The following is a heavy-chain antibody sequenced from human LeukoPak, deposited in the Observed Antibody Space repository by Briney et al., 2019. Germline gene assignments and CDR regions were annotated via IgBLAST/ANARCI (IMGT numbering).Heavy chain of an antibody. Sequence: ASVKVSCKASGYTFTSYGISWVRQAPGQGLEWMGWISTYNGDTDYTQKLQGRVTMTTETSTSTAYMELRSLRSDDTAVYYRARDPGQYYDILTGYYTPYYFDYWGQGTLVTVSS. CDR2: ISTYNGDT. D-gene: IGHD3-9*01. CDR3: ARDPGQYYDILTGYYTPYYFDY. CDR1: GYTFTSYG. J-gene: IGHJ4*02. V-gene: IGHV1-18*01.